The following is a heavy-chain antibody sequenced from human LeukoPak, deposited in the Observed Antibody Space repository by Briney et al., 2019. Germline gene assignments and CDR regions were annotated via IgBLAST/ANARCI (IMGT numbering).Heavy chain of an antibody. CDR1: GGSIFSYY. Sequence: SETLSLTCTVSGGSIFSYYWSWIRQPPGKGLEGMGYIYYSGSTNYNPSLKSRVTISVHTSKNPFSLRVSSVTAAYTAVYYCARHLNNCGDDCYIFDYWGQGTLVTVSS. D-gene: IGHD2-21*01. CDR2: IYYSGST. J-gene: IGHJ4*02. CDR3: ARHLNNCGDDCYIFDY. V-gene: IGHV4-59*08.